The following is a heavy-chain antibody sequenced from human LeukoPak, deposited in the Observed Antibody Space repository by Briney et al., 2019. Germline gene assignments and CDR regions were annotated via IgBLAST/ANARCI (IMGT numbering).Heavy chain of an antibody. V-gene: IGHV3-53*01. CDR1: GFTVSSDC. J-gene: IGHJ4*02. D-gene: IGHD6-25*01. CDR3: ASYPATGAYFDY. CDR2: IYSGSNT. Sequence: GGSLRLSCAASGFTVSSDCMTWVRQAPGKGLEWVSVIYSGSNTYYADSVKGRFTISRDNSRNTLYLQMNSLRAEDTAVYYCASYPATGAYFDYWGQGTLVTVSS.